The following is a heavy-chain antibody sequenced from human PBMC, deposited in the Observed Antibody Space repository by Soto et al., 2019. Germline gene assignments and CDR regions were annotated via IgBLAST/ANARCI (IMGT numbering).Heavy chain of an antibody. D-gene: IGHD3-22*01. J-gene: IGHJ6*02. CDR1: GFMASPNC. Sequence: GQALRLCWRGSGFMASPNCNIVVRLAPGKGLEWVSVVMSGGLTEYEASVMGRFIFSRDYSSNTLLLQLNSLRAEDTAVYYCARNSGLYVGPYHCYRMAVCAGGTTVIVS. CDR3: ARNSGLYVGPYHCYRMAV. V-gene: IGHV3-53*05. CDR2: VMSGGLT.